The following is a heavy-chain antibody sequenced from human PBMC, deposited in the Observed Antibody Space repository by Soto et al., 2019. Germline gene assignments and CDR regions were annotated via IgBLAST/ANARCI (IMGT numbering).Heavy chain of an antibody. CDR3: ARVYCSSVRCSSHFDY. V-gene: IGHV4-59*08. D-gene: IGHD2-2*01. J-gene: IGHJ4*02. Sequence: SETLSLTCTVSGGSISSYYWSWIRQPPGKGLEWIGSIYYSGNTNYNPSLKSRVTISVDTSKNQFSLKLTSVTAADTAVYFCARVYCSSVRCSSHFDYWGQGTLVTVSS. CDR1: GGSISSYY. CDR2: IYYSGNT.